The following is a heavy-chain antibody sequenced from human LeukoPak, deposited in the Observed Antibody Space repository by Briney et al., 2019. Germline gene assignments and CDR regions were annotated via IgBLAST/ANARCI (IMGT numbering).Heavy chain of an antibody. V-gene: IGHV4-30-2*01. CDR1: GGSISSGGYS. J-gene: IGHJ3*02. CDR2: IYHSGST. Sequence: PSETLSLTCAVSGGSISSGGYSWSWIRQPPGKGLEWIGYIYHSGSTYYNPSLKSRVTISVDRSKNQFSLKLSSVTAADTAVYYCARAQAVPAAMGRSDAFDIWGQGTMVTVSS. D-gene: IGHD2-2*01. CDR3: ARAQAVPAAMGRSDAFDI.